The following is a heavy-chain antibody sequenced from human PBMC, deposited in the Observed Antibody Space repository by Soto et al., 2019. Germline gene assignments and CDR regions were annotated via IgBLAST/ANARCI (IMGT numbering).Heavy chain of an antibody. Sequence: PSETLSLTCAVYGGSFSGYYWSWIRQPPGKGLEWIGEINHSGSTNYNPSLKSRVTISVDTSKNQFSLKLSSVTAADTAVYYCASGTKLGNYYYYYGMDVWGQGTTVTVSS. V-gene: IGHV4-34*01. CDR3: ASGTKLGNYYYYYGMDV. CDR2: INHSGST. D-gene: IGHD7-27*01. CDR1: GGSFSGYY. J-gene: IGHJ6*02.